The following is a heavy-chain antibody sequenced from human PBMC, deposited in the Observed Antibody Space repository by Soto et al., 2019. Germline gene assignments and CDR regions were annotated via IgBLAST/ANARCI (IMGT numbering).Heavy chain of an antibody. CDR2: INAGNGDT. Sequence: GASVKVSCKASRHSFTTYALHWVRQAPGQRLEWMGWINAGNGDTKYSEKFQGRVTITRDTSANTAYMELSSLRSEDTSVYYCARDPGTGAALRAYHFDYWGQGTLVTVSS. CDR3: ARDPGTGAALRAYHFDY. J-gene: IGHJ4*02. CDR1: RHSFTTYA. D-gene: IGHD1-1*01. V-gene: IGHV1-3*01.